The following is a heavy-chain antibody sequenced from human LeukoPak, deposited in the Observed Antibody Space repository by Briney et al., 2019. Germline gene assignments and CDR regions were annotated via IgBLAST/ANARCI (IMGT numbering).Heavy chain of an antibody. V-gene: IGHV3-7*01. Sequence: GGSLRLSCAASGFTFTSYWMSWVRQAPGKGLEWVANIKQDGSEKYYVDSVKGRFTISRDNAKNSLYLQMNSRRAEDTAVYYCARNQWLDFDAFDIWGQGTTVTVSS. CDR1: GFTFTSYW. D-gene: IGHD6-19*01. CDR3: ARNQWLDFDAFDI. J-gene: IGHJ3*02. CDR2: IKQDGSEK.